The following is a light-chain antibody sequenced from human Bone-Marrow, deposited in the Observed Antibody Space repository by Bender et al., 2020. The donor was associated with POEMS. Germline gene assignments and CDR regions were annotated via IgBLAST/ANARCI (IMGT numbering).Light chain of an antibody. CDR3: QVWDSRRDHVV. V-gene: IGLV3-21*02. J-gene: IGLJ3*02. CDR1: KIGSKS. CDR2: DDT. Sequence: AARITCGGSKIGSKSVHWYRKTPGQAPVLVVYDDTDRPSGIPERFSGSNSGNTATLTISRVEAGDEADYYCQVWDSRRDHVVFGGGTKLTVL.